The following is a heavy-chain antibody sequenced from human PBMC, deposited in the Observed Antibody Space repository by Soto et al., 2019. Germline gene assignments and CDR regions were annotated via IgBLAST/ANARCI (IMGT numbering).Heavy chain of an antibody. D-gene: IGHD3-22*01. CDR3: TTDPVTMIVVVPSSG. J-gene: IGHJ4*02. V-gene: IGHV3-15*07. Sequence: GGSLRLSCAASGFTFSNAWMNWVRRAPGKGLEWVGRIKSKTDGGTTDYAAPVKGRFTISRDDSKNTLYLQMNSLKTEDTAVYYCTTDPVTMIVVVPSSGWGQGTLVTVSS. CDR2: IKSKTDGGTT. CDR1: GFTFSNAW.